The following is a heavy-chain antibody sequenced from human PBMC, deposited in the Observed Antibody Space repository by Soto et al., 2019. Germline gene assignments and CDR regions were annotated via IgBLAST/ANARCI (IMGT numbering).Heavy chain of an antibody. Sequence: QVQLVQSGAEVKKPGASVKVSCKASGYTFTSYGISWVRQAPGQGLEWMGWISAYNGNTNYAKKPQGRITMATGTSTDTAYKEARNLRFYDTALDYLARVSSLQVFDYLGQGTPGHVSS. CDR1: GYTFTSYG. J-gene: IGHJ4*02. CDR2: ISAYNGNT. V-gene: IGHV1-18*01. CDR3: ARVSSLQVFDY.